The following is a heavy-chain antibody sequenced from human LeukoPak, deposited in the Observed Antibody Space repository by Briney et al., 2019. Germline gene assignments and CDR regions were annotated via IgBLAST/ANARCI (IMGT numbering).Heavy chain of an antibody. V-gene: IGHV4-59*01. J-gene: IGHJ4*02. D-gene: IGHD2/OR15-2a*01. CDR3: ARDLGGNKRAFDY. Sequence: PSETLSLTCRASADSFGDYYWSGIRQPPGKGLEGIGYIYNSGSTNYNPSLSSRVTISVDSSKKQFSLKVSSVTAADTAVYYCARDLGGNKRAFDYWGQGTLVTVSS. CDR2: IYNSGST. CDR1: ADSFGDYY.